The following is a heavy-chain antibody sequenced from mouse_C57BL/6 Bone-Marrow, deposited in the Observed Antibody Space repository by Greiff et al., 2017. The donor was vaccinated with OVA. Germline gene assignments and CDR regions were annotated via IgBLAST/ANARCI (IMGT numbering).Heavy chain of an antibody. V-gene: IGHV5-6*01. D-gene: IGHD2-3*01. CDR3: ARRGDGYYDYFDY. Sequence: EVQVVESGGDLVKPGGSLKLSCAASGFTFSSYGMSWVRQTPDKRLEWVATISSGGSYTYYPDSVKGRFTISRDNAKNTLYLQMSSLKSEDTAMYYCARRGDGYYDYFDYWGQGTTLTVSS. CDR2: ISSGGSYT. J-gene: IGHJ2*01. CDR1: GFTFSSYG.